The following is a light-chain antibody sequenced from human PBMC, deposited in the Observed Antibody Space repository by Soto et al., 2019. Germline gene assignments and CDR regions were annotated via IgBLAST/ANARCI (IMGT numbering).Light chain of an antibody. V-gene: IGKV1-33*01. CDR3: QQCCNLPPT. CDR1: QDISNH. J-gene: IGKJ4*01. Sequence: DIQMTQSPSSLSASVGDRVTITCQASQDISNHLNWYQQTSGKAPKLLIYGAYNLETGVPSRFTGGQSGTHFTFTIASLQPEDVATYFCQQCCNLPPTFGGGTKVEI. CDR2: GAY.